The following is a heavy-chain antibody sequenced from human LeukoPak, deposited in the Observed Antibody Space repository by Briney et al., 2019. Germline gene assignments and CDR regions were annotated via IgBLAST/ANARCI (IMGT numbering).Heavy chain of an antibody. Sequence: GGSLRLSCVASGFTFNGYSMHWLRQAPGKGLGWVAIISFDAANEYYADSLKGRFSTSRDSSENTVYLQMNSLRVEDTAVYYCARDQGYFSYFFDSWGQGTLVTVSS. V-gene: IGHV3-30*03. CDR3: ARDQGYFSYFFDS. J-gene: IGHJ4*02. D-gene: IGHD5-18*01. CDR1: GFTFNGYS. CDR2: ISFDAANE.